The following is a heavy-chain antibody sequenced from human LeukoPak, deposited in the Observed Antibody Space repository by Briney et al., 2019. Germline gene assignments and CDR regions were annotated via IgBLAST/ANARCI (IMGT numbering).Heavy chain of an antibody. Sequence: GESLKISCKGSGYSFTSYWIGWVRQMPGKGLEWMGIIYPGDSDTRYSPSFQGQVTISADKSISTAYLQWSSLKAPDTAMYYCARVAMVRGVPNYFDYWGQGTLVTVSS. V-gene: IGHV5-51*01. J-gene: IGHJ4*02. CDR2: IYPGDSDT. D-gene: IGHD3-10*01. CDR3: ARVAMVRGVPNYFDY. CDR1: GYSFTSYW.